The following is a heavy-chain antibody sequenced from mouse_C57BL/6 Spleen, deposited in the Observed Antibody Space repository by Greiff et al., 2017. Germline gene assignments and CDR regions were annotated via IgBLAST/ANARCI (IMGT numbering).Heavy chain of an antibody. V-gene: IGHV1-74*01. CDR2: IHPSDSDT. Sequence: QVQLQQPGAELVKPGASVKVSCKASGYTFTSYWMHWVKQRPGQGLEWIGRIHPSDSDTNYNQKFKGKATLTVDNSSSTAYMQLSSLTSEDSAVYYCAIYTMITAYYFDYWGQGTTLTVSS. CDR3: AIYTMITAYYFDY. CDR1: GYTFTSYW. J-gene: IGHJ2*01. D-gene: IGHD2-4*01.